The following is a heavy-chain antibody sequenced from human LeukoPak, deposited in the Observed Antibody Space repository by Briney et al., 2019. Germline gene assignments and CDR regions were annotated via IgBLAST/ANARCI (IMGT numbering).Heavy chain of an antibody. Sequence: PGRSLRLSCTASGFTFGDYAMTWVRQAPGKGLEWVGFIRRNGYGGAEYATSVKGRFIISRDDSKSITYLQMNSMKPEDIAVYYCNRKMFRGVIDYWGQGTLVIVSS. CDR2: IRRNGYGGA. J-gene: IGHJ4*02. D-gene: IGHD3-10*01. CDR3: NRKMFRGVIDY. CDR1: GFTFGDYA. V-gene: IGHV3-49*04.